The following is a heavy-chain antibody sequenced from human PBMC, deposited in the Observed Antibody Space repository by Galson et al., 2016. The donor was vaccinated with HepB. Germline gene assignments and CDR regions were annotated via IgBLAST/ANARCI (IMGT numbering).Heavy chain of an antibody. D-gene: IGHD2-15*01. Sequence: SVKVSCKASGYTLINYAMHWVRQAPGQRLEWMGWINVGSVNTKYSQKFQGRVTITRDTSASTAYMELSSLRSEDTAVYYCARGFPAATIDYWGQGTLVTVSS. J-gene: IGHJ4*02. CDR1: GYTLINYA. V-gene: IGHV1-3*01. CDR3: ARGFPAATIDY. CDR2: INVGSVNT.